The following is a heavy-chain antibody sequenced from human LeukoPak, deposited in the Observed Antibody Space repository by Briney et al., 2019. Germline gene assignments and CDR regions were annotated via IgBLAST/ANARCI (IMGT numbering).Heavy chain of an antibody. V-gene: IGHV4-59*01. J-gene: IGHJ4*02. Sequence: SETLSLTCTDSGGSISSYYWSWIRQPPGKGLEWIGYIYYSGSTNYNPSLKSRVTISVDTSKNQFSLKLSSVTAADTAVYYCARYAWLQFRSFDYWGQGTLVTVSS. CDR1: GGSISSYY. CDR2: IYYSGST. CDR3: ARYAWLQFRSFDY. D-gene: IGHD5-24*01.